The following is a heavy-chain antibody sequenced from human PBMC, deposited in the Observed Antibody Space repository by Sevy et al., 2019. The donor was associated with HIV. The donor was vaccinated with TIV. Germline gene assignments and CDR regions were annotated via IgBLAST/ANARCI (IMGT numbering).Heavy chain of an antibody. CDR3: AIADNYYGGRNFDS. D-gene: IGHD1-26*01. J-gene: IGHJ4*02. V-gene: IGHV3-48*02. CDR1: GFTLSSYS. CDR2: ISSSSSSI. Sequence: GGSLRLSCAVSGFTLSSYSMNWVRQAPGKGLEWASYISSSSSSIYYADSVKGRFTISRDNAKNSLYLQMNSLRDEDTAVYYCAIADNYYGGRNFDSWGQGTLVTVSS.